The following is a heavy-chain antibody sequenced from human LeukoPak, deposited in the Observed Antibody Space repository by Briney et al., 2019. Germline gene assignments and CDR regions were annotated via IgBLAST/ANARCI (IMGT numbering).Heavy chain of an antibody. CDR3: AKDRGNSGRNSIDY. CDR2: ISYDGSNK. Sequence: GGSLRLSCAASGFTFSSYAMHWVRQAPGKGLEWVAVISYDGSNKYYADSVKGRFTISRDNSKNTLYLQMNSLRAEDTAVYYCAKDRGNSGRNSIDYWGQGTLVTVSS. CDR1: GFTFSSYA. V-gene: IGHV3-30-3*01. J-gene: IGHJ4*02. D-gene: IGHD6-19*01.